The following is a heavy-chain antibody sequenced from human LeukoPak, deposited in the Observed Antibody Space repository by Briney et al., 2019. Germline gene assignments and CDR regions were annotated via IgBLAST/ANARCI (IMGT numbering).Heavy chain of an antibody. CDR3: ARHAPSYFYMDV. V-gene: IGHV4-59*11. Sequence: SSETLSLTCTVSGGSISSHYWSWIRQPPGKGPEWVGYIYYSGSTNYNPSLKSRVTISVDTSKNQFSLKLSSVTAADMAVYYCARHAPSYFYMDVWGKGTTVTVSS. J-gene: IGHJ6*03. CDR1: GGSISSHY. D-gene: IGHD2-2*01. CDR2: IYYSGST.